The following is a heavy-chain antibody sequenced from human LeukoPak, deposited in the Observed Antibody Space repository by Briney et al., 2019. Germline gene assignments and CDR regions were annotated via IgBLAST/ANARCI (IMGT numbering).Heavy chain of an antibody. D-gene: IGHD5-24*01. J-gene: IGHJ4*02. CDR3: ARELEMATTERIWYFDY. V-gene: IGHV1-69*04. CDR1: GYTFTSYG. CDR2: IIPILGIA. Sequence: ASVKVSCKASGYTFTSYGISWVRQAPGQGLEWMGRIIPILGIANYAQKFQGRVTITADKSTSTAYMELSSLRSEDTAVYYCARELEMATTERIWYFDYWGQGTLVTVSS.